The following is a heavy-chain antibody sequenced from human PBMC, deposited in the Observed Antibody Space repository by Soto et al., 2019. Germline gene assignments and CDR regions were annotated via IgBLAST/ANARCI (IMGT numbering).Heavy chain of an antibody. Sequence: GGSLRLSCAASGFIFSDHYMAWIRQAPGKGLEIVAHMSGSGSSEDYGDSVKGRFSIFRENSKSSLYLQISSLRGDDTATYYCVKSGDNYNLLDYCGQGTPVTVSS. CDR2: MSGSGSSE. D-gene: IGHD1-1*01. CDR3: VKSGDNYNLLDY. V-gene: IGHV3-11*04. J-gene: IGHJ4*02. CDR1: GFIFSDHY.